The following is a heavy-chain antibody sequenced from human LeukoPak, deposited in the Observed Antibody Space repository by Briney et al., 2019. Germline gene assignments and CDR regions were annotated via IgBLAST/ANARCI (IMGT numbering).Heavy chain of an antibody. CDR1: GYTFTGYY. J-gene: IGHJ3*02. CDR2: INPNSGGT. D-gene: IGHD2-15*01. CDR3: AREGRYCSGGSCYSFAFDI. V-gene: IGHV1-2*06. Sequence: ASVKVSCKASGYTFTGYYMHWVRQAPGQGLEWMGRINPNSGGTNYAQKFQGRVTMTRDTPISTAYMELSRLRSDDTAVYYCAREGRYCSGGSCYSFAFDIWGQGTMVTVSS.